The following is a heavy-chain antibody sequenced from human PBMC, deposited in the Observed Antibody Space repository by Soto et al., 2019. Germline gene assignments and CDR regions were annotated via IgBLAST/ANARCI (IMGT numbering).Heavy chain of an antibody. CDR3: ARTYYDILTGYHIQDNNWFDP. V-gene: IGHV1-18*01. CDR1: GYTFTSYG. Sequence: QVQLVQSGAEVKKPGASVKVSCKASGYTFTSYGISWVRQAPGQGLEWMGWISAYNGNTNYAQKLQGRVTMTTDTSTSTAYMELRSLRSDDTAVYYCARTYYDILTGYHIQDNNWFDPWCQGTLVTVSS. D-gene: IGHD3-9*01. CDR2: ISAYNGNT. J-gene: IGHJ5*02.